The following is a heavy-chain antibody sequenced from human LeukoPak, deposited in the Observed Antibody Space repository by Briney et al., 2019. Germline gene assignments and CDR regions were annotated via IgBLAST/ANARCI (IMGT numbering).Heavy chain of an antibody. CDR1: GYSISRGYY. CDR3: ARDGCSSTSCYTVRSAFDI. Sequence: SETLSLTCTVSGYSISRGYYWGWIRQPPGKGLEWIGSIYHSGSTNYNPSLKSRVTISVDTSKNQFSLKLSSVTAADTAVYYCARDGCSSTSCYTVRSAFDIWGQGTMVTVSS. J-gene: IGHJ3*02. V-gene: IGHV4-38-2*02. D-gene: IGHD2-2*02. CDR2: IYHSGST.